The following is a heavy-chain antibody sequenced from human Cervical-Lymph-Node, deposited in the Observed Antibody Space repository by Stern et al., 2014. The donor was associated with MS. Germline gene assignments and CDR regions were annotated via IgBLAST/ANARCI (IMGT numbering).Heavy chain of an antibody. V-gene: IGHV1-8*01. J-gene: IGHJ5*02. D-gene: IGHD2-2*02. CDR1: GYTFTSYD. CDR3: ARGRYCSSTSCDTNWFDP. Sequence: QVQLGQSGAEVKKPGASVKVSCKASGYTFTSYDINWVRQATGQGLEWMGWMNPNSGNTGYAQKFQGRVTMTRNTSISTAYMELSSLRSEDTAVYYCARGRYCSSTSCDTNWFDPWGQGTLVTVSS. CDR2: MNPNSGNT.